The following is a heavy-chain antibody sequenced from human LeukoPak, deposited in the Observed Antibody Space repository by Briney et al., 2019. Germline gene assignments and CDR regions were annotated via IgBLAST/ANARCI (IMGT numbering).Heavy chain of an antibody. D-gene: IGHD6-13*01. CDR1: GGSISSYY. V-gene: IGHV4-4*07. CDR2: IYTSGST. CDR3: ARDKVHSSSWYYYYYYMNV. Sequence: PSETLSLTCTVSGGSISSYYWSWIRQPAGKGLECIGRIYTSGSTNYNPSLKSRVTMSVDTSKNQFSLKLSSVTAADTAVYYCARDKVHSSSWYYYYYYMNVWGKGTTVTVSS. J-gene: IGHJ6*03.